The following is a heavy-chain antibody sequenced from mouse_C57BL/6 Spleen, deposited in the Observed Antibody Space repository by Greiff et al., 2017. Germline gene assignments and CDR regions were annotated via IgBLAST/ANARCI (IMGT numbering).Heavy chain of an antibody. V-gene: IGHV1-52*01. CDR1: GYTFTSYW. CDR3: ARNSPRYYGTPWFAY. D-gene: IGHD1-1*01. Sequence: QVQLQQPGAELVRPGASVKLSCKASGYTFTSYWMHWVKQRPIQGLEWIGNIDPSDSETHYNQKFKDKATLTVDKSSSTAYMQLSSLTSEDSAVYYCARNSPRYYGTPWFAYWGQGTLVTVSA. J-gene: IGHJ3*01. CDR2: IDPSDSET.